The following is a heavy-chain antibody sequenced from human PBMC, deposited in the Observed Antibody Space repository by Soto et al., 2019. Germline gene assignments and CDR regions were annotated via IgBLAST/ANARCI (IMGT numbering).Heavy chain of an antibody. D-gene: IGHD4-17*01. Sequence: GESLKISCAASGFTFSSYAMSWVRQAPGKGLEWVSAISGSGGSTYYADSVKGRFTISRDNSKNTLYLQMNSLRAEDTAVYYCAKGGDYYYYGMDVWGQGTTVTVSS. CDR3: AKGGDYYYYGMDV. CDR2: ISGSGGST. J-gene: IGHJ6*02. V-gene: IGHV3-23*01. CDR1: GFTFSSYA.